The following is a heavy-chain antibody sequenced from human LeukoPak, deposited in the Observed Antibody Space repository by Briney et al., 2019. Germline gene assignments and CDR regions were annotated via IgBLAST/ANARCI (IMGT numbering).Heavy chain of an antibody. J-gene: IGHJ4*02. CDR3: AREGGEGPFDY. CDR1: GGSISSYY. Sequence: PSETLSLTCTVSGGSISSYYWSWIRQPPGKGLEWIGYIYYSGSTNYNPSLKSRVTISVDTSKNQFSLKLSSVTVADTAVYYCAREGGEGPFDYWGQGTLVTVSS. V-gene: IGHV4-59*01. CDR2: IYYSGST. D-gene: IGHD3-16*01.